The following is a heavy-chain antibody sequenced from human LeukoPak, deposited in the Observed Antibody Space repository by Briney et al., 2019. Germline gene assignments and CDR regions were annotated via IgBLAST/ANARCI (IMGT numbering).Heavy chain of an antibody. V-gene: IGHV1-18*01. CDR2: ISAYNGNT. J-gene: IGHJ6*02. CDR1: GYTFTSHG. D-gene: IGHD3-3*01. CDR3: ARGRYYDFWSGYPGGYYGMDV. Sequence: GASVKVSCKASGYTFTSHGISWVRQAPGQGLEWMGWISAYNGNTNYAQKFQGRVTMTRNTSISTAYMELSSLRSEDTAVYYCARGRYYDFWSGYPGGYYGMDVWGQGTTVTVSS.